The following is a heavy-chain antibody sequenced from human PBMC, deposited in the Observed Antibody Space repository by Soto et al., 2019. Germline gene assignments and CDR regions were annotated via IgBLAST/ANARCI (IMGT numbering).Heavy chain of an antibody. CDR1: GGTFSSYA. Sequence: QVQLVQSGAEVKKPGSSVKASCKASGGTFSSYAINWVRQAPGQGLEWMGGIIPFFGTSNRAQKFQGRVTITADDSSTTAYMELSSLRAEDTAVYYCARDRNRDWNYVGYHFDNWGQGTQVTVSS. V-gene: IGHV1-69*01. CDR3: ARDRNRDWNYVGYHFDN. J-gene: IGHJ4*02. D-gene: IGHD1-7*01. CDR2: IIPFFGTS.